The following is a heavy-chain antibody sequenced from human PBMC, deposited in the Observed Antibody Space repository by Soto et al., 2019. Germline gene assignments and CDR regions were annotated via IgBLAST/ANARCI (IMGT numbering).Heavy chain of an antibody. J-gene: IGHJ4*02. CDR2: IYYSGST. D-gene: IGHD6-6*01. Sequence: SETLSLTCTVSGGSISGSSYYWGWIRQPPGKGLEWIGSIYYSGSTYYNPSLKSRVTISVDTSKNQFSLKLSSVSAADTAVYYCARHGYSSSYHFDYWGQGTLVTVS. CDR3: ARHGYSSSYHFDY. V-gene: IGHV4-39*01. CDR1: GGSISGSSYY.